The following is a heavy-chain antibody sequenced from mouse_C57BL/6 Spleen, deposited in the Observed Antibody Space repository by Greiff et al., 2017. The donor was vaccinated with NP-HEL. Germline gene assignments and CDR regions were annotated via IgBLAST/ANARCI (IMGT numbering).Heavy chain of an antibody. CDR3: ARDRDYGSSSYFDV. D-gene: IGHD1-1*01. V-gene: IGHV5-16*01. J-gene: IGHJ1*03. Sequence: EVKLVESEGGLVQPGSSMKLSCTASGFTFSDYYMAWVRQVPEKGLEWVANINYDGSSTYYLDSLKSRFIISRDNAKNILYLQMSSLKSEDTATYYCARDRDYGSSSYFDVWGTGTTVTVSS. CDR2: INYDGSST. CDR1: GFTFSDYY.